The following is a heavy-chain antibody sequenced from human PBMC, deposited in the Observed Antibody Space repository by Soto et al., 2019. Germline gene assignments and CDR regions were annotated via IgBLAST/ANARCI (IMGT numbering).Heavy chain of an antibody. CDR2: ISGSGGST. Sequence: GGSLRLSCAASGFTFSSYAMSWVRQAPGKGLEWVSAISGSGGSTYDADSVKGRFTISRDNSKNTLYLQMNSLRAEDTAVYYCAKHSSNYYYYYMDVWGKGTTVTVSS. D-gene: IGHD6-13*01. CDR3: AKHSSNYYYYYMDV. J-gene: IGHJ6*03. CDR1: GFTFSSYA. V-gene: IGHV3-23*01.